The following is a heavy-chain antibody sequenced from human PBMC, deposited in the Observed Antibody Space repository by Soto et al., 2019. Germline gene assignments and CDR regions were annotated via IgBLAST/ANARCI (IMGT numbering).Heavy chain of an antibody. Sequence: QVQLVQSGAEVKKPGASVKVSCKASGYTFTSYAMHWVRQAPGQRLEWMGWINAGNGNTKYSQKFQGRVTITRDTSASTADMELSRLISEDTAVYYCTRDLGGRADYWGQGTLVTVSS. D-gene: IGHD2-15*01. V-gene: IGHV1-3*01. CDR2: INAGNGNT. J-gene: IGHJ4*02. CDR1: GYTFTSYA. CDR3: TRDLGGRADY.